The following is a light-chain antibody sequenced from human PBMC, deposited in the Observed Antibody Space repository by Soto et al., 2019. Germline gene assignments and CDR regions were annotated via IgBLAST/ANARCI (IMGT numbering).Light chain of an antibody. CDR3: QQYGDWPLT. CDR1: QSVRSTY. V-gene: IGKV3-15*01. J-gene: IGKJ4*01. CDR2: GVS. Sequence: EIVMTQSPVTLSVSPGERAPLSCRASQSVRSTYLAWYQQKHGQAPRLLIFGVSNRAVGIPARFSGSGSGTVFTLTISMLQYEDFAVYYCQQYGDWPLTFGGGTKVEIK.